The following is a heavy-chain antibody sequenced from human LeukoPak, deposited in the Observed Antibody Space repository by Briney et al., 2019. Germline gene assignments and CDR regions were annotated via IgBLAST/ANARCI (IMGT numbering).Heavy chain of an antibody. J-gene: IGHJ6*02. D-gene: IGHD2-15*01. CDR1: GFTFSSYA. CDR2: ISYDGSNK. CDR3: ARDHGGIYYYYYGMDV. Sequence: GGSLRLSCAASGFTFSSYAMHWVRQAPGKGLEWVAVISYDGSNKYYADSVKGRFTISRDNSKNTLYLQMNSLRAEDTAVYYCARDHGGIYYYYYGMDVWGQGTTVTASS. V-gene: IGHV3-30-3*01.